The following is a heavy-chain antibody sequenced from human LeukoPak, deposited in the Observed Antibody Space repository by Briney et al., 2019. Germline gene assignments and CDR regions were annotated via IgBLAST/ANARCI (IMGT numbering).Heavy chain of an antibody. D-gene: IGHD3-22*01. J-gene: IGHJ5*02. CDR3: ARDPPSPDYYDSSGYRNWFDP. CDR1: GYTFTSYG. CDR2: VSAYNGNT. V-gene: IGHV1-18*01. Sequence: GASVKVSCKASGYTFTSYGISWVRQAPGQGLEWMGWVSAYNGNTNYAQKLQGRVTMTTDTSTSTAYMELRSLRSEDTAVYYCARDPPSPDYYDSSGYRNWFDPWGQGTLVTVSS.